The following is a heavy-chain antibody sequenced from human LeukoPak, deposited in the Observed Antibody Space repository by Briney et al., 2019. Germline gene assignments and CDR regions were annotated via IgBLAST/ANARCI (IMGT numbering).Heavy chain of an antibody. CDR3: ARSGWQTDAFDI. V-gene: IGHV3-21*01. CDR2: ISSSSSYI. Sequence: GGSLRLSCAASGFTFSSYSMNWVRQAPGKGLEWVSSISSSSSYIYYADSVKGRVTISRDNAKKSLFLQMNSLRAEDTAVYYCARSGWQTDAFDIWGQGTVVTVSS. D-gene: IGHD6-19*01. CDR1: GFTFSSYS. J-gene: IGHJ3*02.